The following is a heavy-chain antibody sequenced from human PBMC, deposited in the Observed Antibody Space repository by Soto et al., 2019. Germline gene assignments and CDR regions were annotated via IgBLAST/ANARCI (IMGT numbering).Heavy chain of an antibody. V-gene: IGHV4-31*03. D-gene: IGHD3-16*01. J-gene: IGHJ4*02. CDR3: ARGGGLMHLFDY. CDR2: IYYSGST. Sequence: QVQLQESGPGLVKPSQTLSLTCTVSGGSISSGGYYWSWIRQHPGKGLEWIGYIYYSGSTYYNPSLKCRVTLPVDTSTNQFSLKLSSVTAADTAVYYCARGGGLMHLFDYWGQGTLVTVSS. CDR1: GGSISSGGYY.